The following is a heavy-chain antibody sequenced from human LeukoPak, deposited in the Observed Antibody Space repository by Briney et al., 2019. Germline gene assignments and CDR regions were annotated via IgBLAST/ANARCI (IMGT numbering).Heavy chain of an antibody. J-gene: IGHJ2*01. CDR3: AKDHLAYSSSQTYWYFDL. V-gene: IGHV3-30*02. CDR1: GFTFSSYG. CDR2: IRYDGSNK. Sequence: GGSLRLSCAASGFTFSSYGMHWVRQAPGKGLEWVAFIRYDGSNKYYADSVKGRFTISRDNSKDTLYLQMNSLRAEDTAVYYCAKDHLAYSSSQTYWYFDLWGRGTLVTVSS. D-gene: IGHD6-13*01.